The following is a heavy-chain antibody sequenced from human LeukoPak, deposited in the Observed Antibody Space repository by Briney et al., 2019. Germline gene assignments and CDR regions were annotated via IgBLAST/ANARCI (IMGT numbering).Heavy chain of an antibody. CDR1: GFTFSSCA. V-gene: IGHV3-23*01. D-gene: IGHD4-23*01. CDR2: ISGSGGST. Sequence: PGGSLRLSCAASGFTFSSCAMSWVRQAPGKGLEWVSAISGSGGSTYYADSVKGRFTISRDNSKNTLYLQINSLRAEDTAVYYCAKVPVVNLYYYYGMDVWGQGTTVTVSS. CDR3: AKVPVVNLYYYYGMDV. J-gene: IGHJ6*02.